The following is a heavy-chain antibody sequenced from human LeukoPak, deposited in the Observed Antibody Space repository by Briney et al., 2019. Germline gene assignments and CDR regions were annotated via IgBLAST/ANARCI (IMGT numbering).Heavy chain of an antibody. CDR2: IIPIFGTA. Sequence: ASVKVSCKASGGTFSSYAISWVRQAPGQGLEWMGGIIPIFGTANYAQKLQGRVTMTTDTSTSTAYMELRSLRSDDTAVYYCARGTSSWYDYWGQGTLVTVSS. CDR1: GGTFSSYA. V-gene: IGHV1-69*05. D-gene: IGHD6-13*01. CDR3: ARGTSSWYDY. J-gene: IGHJ4*02.